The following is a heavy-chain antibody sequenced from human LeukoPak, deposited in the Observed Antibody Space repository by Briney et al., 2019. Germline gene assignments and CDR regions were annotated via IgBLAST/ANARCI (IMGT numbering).Heavy chain of an antibody. CDR3: ARDSSIAARPTYYGMDV. J-gene: IGHJ6*02. CDR2: ISAYNGNT. CDR1: GYTFTSYG. Sequence: ASVKVSCKASGYTFTSYGISWVRQAPGQGLEWMGWISAYNGNTNYAQKLQGRVTMTTDTSTSTAYMELRSLRSDDTAVYYCARDSSIAARPTYYGMDVWGQGTTVTVSS. V-gene: IGHV1-18*01. D-gene: IGHD6-6*01.